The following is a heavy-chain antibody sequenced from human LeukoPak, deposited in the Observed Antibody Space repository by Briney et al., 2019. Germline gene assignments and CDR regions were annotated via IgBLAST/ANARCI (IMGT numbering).Heavy chain of an antibody. CDR1: GGTFSSYA. CDR3: ARDLGVLNWIDL. CDR2: ISTDSGNT. D-gene: IGHD1-26*01. J-gene: IGHJ5*02. Sequence: GASVKVSCKASGGTFSSYAISWVRQAPGQGLEWMGWISTDSGNTYYAQKLQGRVTMTTDTATTTAFMDLRSLRSDDTAIYYCARDLGVLNWIDLWGQGTLVSVSS. V-gene: IGHV1-18*01.